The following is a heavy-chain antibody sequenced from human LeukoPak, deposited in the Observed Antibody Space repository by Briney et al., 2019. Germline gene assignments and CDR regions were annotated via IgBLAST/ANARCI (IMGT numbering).Heavy chain of an antibody. V-gene: IGHV3-11*04. CDR1: GFTFSDYY. J-gene: IGHJ4*02. Sequence: GGSLRLSCAASGFTFSDYYMSWIRQAPGKGLEWVSYISSSGSTIYYADSVKGRFTISRDNSKNTLYLQMNSLRAEDTAVYYCARDFHGSYYFDYWGQGTLVTVSS. D-gene: IGHD1-26*01. CDR3: ARDFHGSYYFDY. CDR2: ISSSGSTI.